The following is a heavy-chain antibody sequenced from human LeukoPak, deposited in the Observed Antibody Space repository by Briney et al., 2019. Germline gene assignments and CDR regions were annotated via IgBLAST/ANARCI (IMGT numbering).Heavy chain of an antibody. CDR2: MNPNSGNT. Sequence: GASVKVSCKASGYTFTSYDINWVRQATGQGLEWMGWMNPNSGNTGYAQKFQGRVTMTTDTSTSTAYMELRSLRSDDTAVYYCARVPITIFGVVIIKNWFDPWGQGTLVTVSS. CDR3: ARVPITIFGVVIIKNWFDP. D-gene: IGHD3-3*01. V-gene: IGHV1-8*01. J-gene: IGHJ5*02. CDR1: GYTFTSYD.